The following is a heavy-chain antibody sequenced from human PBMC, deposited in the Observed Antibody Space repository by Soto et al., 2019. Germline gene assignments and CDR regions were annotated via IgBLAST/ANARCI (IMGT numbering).Heavy chain of an antibody. CDR2: ISSSSSYI. J-gene: IGHJ6*02. Sequence: EVQLVESGGGLVKPGGSLRLSCAASGFTFSTYSMNWVRQAPGKGLEWVSSISSSSSYIYYADSLKGRFTISRDNAKNSLYLQMNSLRAEDTAVYYCARYDSSGYYWPYYYYGMDVWGQGTTVTVSS. CDR3: ARYDSSGYYWPYYYYGMDV. V-gene: IGHV3-21*01. D-gene: IGHD3-22*01. CDR1: GFTFSTYS.